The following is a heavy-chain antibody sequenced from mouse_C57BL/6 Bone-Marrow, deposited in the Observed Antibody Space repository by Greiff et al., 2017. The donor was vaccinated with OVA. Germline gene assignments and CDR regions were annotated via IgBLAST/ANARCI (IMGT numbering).Heavy chain of an antibody. CDR3: ARKGQLRLPYYFDY. Sequence: VQLVESGPELVKPGASVKISCKASGYTFTDYYINWVKQRPGQGLEWIGWIFPGSGSTYYNEKFKGKATLTVDKSSSTAYMLLSSLTSEDSAVYFCARKGQLRLPYYFDYWGQGTTLTVSS. J-gene: IGHJ2*01. CDR1: GYTFTDYY. D-gene: IGHD3-2*02. CDR2: IFPGSGST. V-gene: IGHV1-75*01.